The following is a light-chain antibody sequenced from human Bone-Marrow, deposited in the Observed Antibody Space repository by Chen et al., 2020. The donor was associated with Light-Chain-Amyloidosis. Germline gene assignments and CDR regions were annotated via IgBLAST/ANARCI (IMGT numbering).Light chain of an antibody. CDR3: QSADSSGTYEVI. J-gene: IGLJ2*01. CDR2: RDT. Sequence: SYELTQPPSVSVSPGQTARITCSGDDLPTKYAYWYQQKPGQAPVLVIHRDTERPSGISERFSGPSSGTTATLTSSRVQAADEADYHCQSADSSGTYEVIFGGGTKLTV. V-gene: IGLV3-25*03. CDR1: DLPTKY.